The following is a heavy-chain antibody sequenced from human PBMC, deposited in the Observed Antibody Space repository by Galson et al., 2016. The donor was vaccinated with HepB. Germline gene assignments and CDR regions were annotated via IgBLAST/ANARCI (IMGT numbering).Heavy chain of an antibody. J-gene: IGHJ4*02. CDR2: IDWDSDK. CDR1: GLSLIDSGVR. V-gene: IGHV2-70*04. CDR3: ARASGVVSDFYFDS. Sequence: PALVKPTQTLTLTCTVSGLSLIDSGVRMCWLRQPPGKALEWLARIDWDSDKFYRDSLRDRVTISKDIYKNQVFLKMSDMDPLDTATYYCARASGVVSDFYFDSWGQGIQVTVSS. D-gene: IGHD5/OR15-5a*01.